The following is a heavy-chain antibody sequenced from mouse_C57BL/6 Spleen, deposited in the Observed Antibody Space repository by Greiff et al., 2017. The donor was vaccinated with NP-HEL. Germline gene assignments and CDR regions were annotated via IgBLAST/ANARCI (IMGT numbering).Heavy chain of an antibody. CDR1: GYAFSSYW. CDR2: IYPGDGDT. V-gene: IGHV1-80*01. CDR3: ARPHYYGSSSSFAY. Sequence: QVQLQQSGAELVKPGASVKISCKASGYAFSSYWMNWVKQRPGKGLEWTGQIYPGDGDTNYNGKFKGKATLTADKSSSTAYMQLSSLTSEDSAVYFCARPHYYGSSSSFAYWGQGTLVTVSA. D-gene: IGHD1-1*01. J-gene: IGHJ3*01.